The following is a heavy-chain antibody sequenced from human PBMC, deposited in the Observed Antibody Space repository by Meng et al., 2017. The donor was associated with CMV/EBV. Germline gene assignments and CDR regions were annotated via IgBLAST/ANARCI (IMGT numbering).Heavy chain of an antibody. V-gene: IGHV3-30*02. CDR2: IRYDGSNK. Sequence: GESLKISCTASGFTFGDYAMSWVRQAPGKGLEWVAFIRYDGSNKYYADSVKGRFTISRDNSKNTLYLQMNSLRAEDTAVYYCAKSAVVPAAMGIDYWGQGTLVTVSS. CDR3: AKSAVVPAAMGIDY. J-gene: IGHJ4*02. CDR1: GFTFGDYA. D-gene: IGHD2-2*01.